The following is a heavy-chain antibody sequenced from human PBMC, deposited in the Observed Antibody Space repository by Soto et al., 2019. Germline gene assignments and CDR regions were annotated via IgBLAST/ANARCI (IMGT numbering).Heavy chain of an antibody. CDR2: IYYSGST. J-gene: IGHJ4*02. D-gene: IGHD5-12*01. V-gene: IGHV4-59*01. CDR1: GGSISSYY. CDR3: ARGYSGYDGLDY. Sequence: SETLSLTCTVSGGSISSYYWSWIRQPPGKGLEWIGYIYYSGSTNYNPSLKSRVTISVGTSKNQFSLKLSSVTAADTAVYYCARGYSGYDGLDYWGQGTLVTVSS.